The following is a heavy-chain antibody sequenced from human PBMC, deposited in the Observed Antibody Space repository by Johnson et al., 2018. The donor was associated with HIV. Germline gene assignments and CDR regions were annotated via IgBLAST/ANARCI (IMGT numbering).Heavy chain of an antibody. Sequence: VQLVESGGGLVQPGGSLRLSCAASGFTFSNYWMHWVRQAPGKGLVWVSRVNSDGSSLSYADSVKGRFTISRDNAKNSLYLQMNSLRDEDTAVYYCVTADRGSAWGQGTTVTVSS. J-gene: IGHJ3*01. CDR2: VNSDGSSL. V-gene: IGHV3-74*02. D-gene: IGHD1-26*01. CDR1: GFTFSNYW. CDR3: VTADRGSA.